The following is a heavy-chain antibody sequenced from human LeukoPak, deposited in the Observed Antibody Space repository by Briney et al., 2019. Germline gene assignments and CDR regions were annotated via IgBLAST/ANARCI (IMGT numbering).Heavy chain of an antibody. CDR2: ISGSGSST. D-gene: IGHD3-3*01. Sequence: PGGSLRLSCAASGFTFSTYAMIWVRQAPGKGLEWVSGISGSGSSTYSADSVKGRILISRDNSKNTLYLQMNGLRAEDTAVYYCAKARDFDFWSGYSNWFDPWGQGTRVTVSS. CDR3: AKARDFDFWSGYSNWFDP. CDR1: GFTFSTYA. V-gene: IGHV3-23*01. J-gene: IGHJ5*02.